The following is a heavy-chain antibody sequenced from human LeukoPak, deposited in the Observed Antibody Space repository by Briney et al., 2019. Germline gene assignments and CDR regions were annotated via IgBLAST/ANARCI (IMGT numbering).Heavy chain of an antibody. CDR3: ARDRGEWELPEHDAFYI. V-gene: IGHV4-4*07. Sequence: PSETLSLTCTVSGRSISSYYWSWIRQPAGKGLEWIGRIYTSGSTNYNPSLKSRVTMSVDTSKNQFSLKLSSVTAADTAVYYCARDRGEWELPEHDAFYIWGQGTMVTVSS. D-gene: IGHD1-26*01. CDR1: GRSISSYY. J-gene: IGHJ3*02. CDR2: IYTSGST.